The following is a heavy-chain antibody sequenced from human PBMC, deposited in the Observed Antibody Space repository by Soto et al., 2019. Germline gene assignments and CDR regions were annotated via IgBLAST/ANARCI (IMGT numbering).Heavy chain of an antibody. Sequence: QVQVVQSGAEVKKPGASLKVSCKTSGYTFVTYSITWVRQAPGQVLEWMGWITAYNGKTNYAQKLQGRVTMTTDTSTSTAYMELRSLRSDDTAVYYCARVVQNCNYPYYIDVWGKGTTVTVSS. D-gene: IGHD1-7*01. V-gene: IGHV1-18*01. CDR1: GYTFVTYS. CDR3: ARVVQNCNYPYYIDV. J-gene: IGHJ6*03. CDR2: ITAYNGKT.